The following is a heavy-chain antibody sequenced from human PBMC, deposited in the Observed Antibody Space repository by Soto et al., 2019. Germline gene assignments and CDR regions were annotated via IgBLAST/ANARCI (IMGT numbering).Heavy chain of an antibody. CDR2: ISSSSSYI. CDR1: GFTFSGYS. V-gene: IGHV3-21*01. J-gene: IGHJ4*02. D-gene: IGHD6-13*01. Sequence: LRLSCAASGFTFSGYSMNWVRQAPGKGLEWVSSISSSSSYIYYADSVKGRFTISRDNAKNSLYLQMNSLRAEDTAVYYCARDIAAAGRGPYYFDYWGQGTLVTVSS. CDR3: ARDIAAAGRGPYYFDY.